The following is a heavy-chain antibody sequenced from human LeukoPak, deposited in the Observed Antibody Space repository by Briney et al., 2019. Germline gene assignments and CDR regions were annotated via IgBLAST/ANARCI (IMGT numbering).Heavy chain of an antibody. Sequence: GSLRLSCAASGFTFSSYSMNWVRQAPGKGLEWVSSISSSSSYIYYADSVKGQFTISRDNAKNSLYLQMNSLRAEDTAVYYCARDDAYCSGGSCYTRVLDYWGQGTLVTVSS. CDR1: GFTFSSYS. V-gene: IGHV3-21*01. CDR2: ISSSSSYI. J-gene: IGHJ4*02. CDR3: ARDDAYCSGGSCYTRVLDY. D-gene: IGHD2-15*01.